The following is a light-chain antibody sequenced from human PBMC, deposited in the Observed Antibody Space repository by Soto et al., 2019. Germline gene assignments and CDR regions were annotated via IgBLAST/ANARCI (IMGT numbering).Light chain of an antibody. J-gene: IGLJ1*01. CDR1: SSNIGAGYP. Sequence: QSVLTQPPSVSGAPGQRVTIYCTGSSSNIGAGYPVHWYQQLPGTAPKLLIFGNTNRPSGVPDRFSGSRSGLAITGLQAEDEADYYCQSYDSSLSGYVFGAGNKVTLL. CDR3: QSYDSSLSGYV. V-gene: IGLV1-40*01. CDR2: GNT.